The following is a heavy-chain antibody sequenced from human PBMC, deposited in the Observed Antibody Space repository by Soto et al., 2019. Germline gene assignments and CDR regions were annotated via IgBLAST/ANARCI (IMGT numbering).Heavy chain of an antibody. CDR2: ITSGGTVF. CDR3: ARGRYALGV. V-gene: IGHV3-48*03. Sequence: GGSLRLSCAASGFNVGDYEMNWVRQAPGKGLEWISMITSGGTVFYYADSVRGRFAISRDDTENSLHLQMNSLRVEDTAMYYCARGRYALGVWGQGTTVTVSS. J-gene: IGHJ6*02. CDR1: GFNVGDYE. D-gene: IGHD3-9*01.